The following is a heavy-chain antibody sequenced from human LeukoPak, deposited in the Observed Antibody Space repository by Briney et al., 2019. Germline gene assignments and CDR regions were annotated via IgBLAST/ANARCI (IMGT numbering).Heavy chain of an antibody. D-gene: IGHD2-8*01. V-gene: IGHV4-39*01. Sequence: SETLSLTCTVSGDSISSSDYCWSWIRQPPGRGLEFVGCLYFSGRTFYTPSLNGRVTISVDTSKNQFSLNLYSMTAADTALSFCAPHRSHHGWFDPWGQETLVTASS. J-gene: IGHJ5*02. CDR2: LYFSGRT. CDR1: GDSISSSDYC. CDR3: APHRSHHGWFDP.